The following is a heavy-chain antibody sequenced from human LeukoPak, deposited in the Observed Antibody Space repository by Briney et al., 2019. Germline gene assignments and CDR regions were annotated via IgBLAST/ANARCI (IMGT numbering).Heavy chain of an antibody. V-gene: IGHV4-34*01. Sequence: PSETLSLTCAVSGVSFSGYYWSWIRPPPGKGLEWIGEINHSGSTNYNPSLKSRVTISVDTSKNQFSLKLSSVTAADTAVYYCARGKYGSGKGYYYYMAVWGKGTTVTVSS. CDR1: GVSFSGYY. D-gene: IGHD3-10*01. CDR3: ARGKYGSGKGYYYYMAV. J-gene: IGHJ6*03. CDR2: INHSGST.